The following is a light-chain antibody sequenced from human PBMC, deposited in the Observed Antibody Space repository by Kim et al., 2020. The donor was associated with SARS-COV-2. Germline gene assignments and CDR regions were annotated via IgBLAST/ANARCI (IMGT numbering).Light chain of an antibody. Sequence: SPGEAATLSWNASHSISFHLTWYQQKPGQGPRLIIYGASTRATGIPARFSGRGSGTEFTLAIGSLQSEDFAGYSCQEYNGWRWTFGQGTKVDIK. CDR2: GAS. V-gene: IGKV3-15*01. CDR1: HSISFH. J-gene: IGKJ1*01. CDR3: QEYNGWRWT.